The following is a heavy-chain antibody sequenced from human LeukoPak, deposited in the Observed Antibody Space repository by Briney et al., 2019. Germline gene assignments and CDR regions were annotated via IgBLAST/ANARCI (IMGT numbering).Heavy chain of an antibody. CDR2: INAGNGNT. CDR3: ARPSPFDSWIFDY. V-gene: IGHV1-3*03. D-gene: IGHD6-13*01. Sequence: SVKVSCKASGYTFTSYAMHWVRQAPGQRLEWMGWINAGNGNTKYSQEFQGRVTITRDTSASTAYMELSSLRSEDMAVYYCARPSPFDSWIFDYWGQGTLVTVSS. J-gene: IGHJ4*02. CDR1: GYTFTSYA.